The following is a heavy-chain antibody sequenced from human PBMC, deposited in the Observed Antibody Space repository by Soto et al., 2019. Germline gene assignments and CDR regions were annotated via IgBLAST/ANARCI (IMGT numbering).Heavy chain of an antibody. J-gene: IGHJ2*01. CDR1: GASMHNYC. D-gene: IGHD3-16*01. CDR3: ERGGGDGFPWYFDL. CDR2: IFSRGST. Sequence: QVQLQESGPGLVKPSETLSLTCSVAGASMHNYCWAWIRQSPGKGLEWIGYIFSRGSTNFNPSLRGRVDNSKETSQNQFTRGLQAVPAADTAGFYGERGGGDGFPWYFDLWGRGTLVTVSS. V-gene: IGHV4-4*09.